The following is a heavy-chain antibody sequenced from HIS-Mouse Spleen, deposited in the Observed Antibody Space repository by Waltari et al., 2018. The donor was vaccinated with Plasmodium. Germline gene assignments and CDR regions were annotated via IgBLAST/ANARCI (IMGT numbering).Heavy chain of an antibody. CDR3: ARGVGYCSGGSCDHYFDY. J-gene: IGHJ4*02. Sequence: QVQLQQWGAGLLKPSETLSLTCAVYGGSFSGYYWSWIRQHPGKGLEWIGEINHSGSTNYNPSLKSRVTISVDTSKNQFSLKLSSVTAADTAVYYCARGVGYCSGGSCDHYFDYWGQGTLVTVSS. D-gene: IGHD2-15*01. V-gene: IGHV4-34*01. CDR2: INHSGST. CDR1: GGSFSGYY.